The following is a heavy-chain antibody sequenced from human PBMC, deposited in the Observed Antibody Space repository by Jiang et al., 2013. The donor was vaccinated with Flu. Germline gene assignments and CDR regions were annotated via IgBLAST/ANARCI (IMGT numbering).Heavy chain of an antibody. V-gene: IGHV3-30-3*01. D-gene: IGHD3-22*01. CDR2: ISYDGSNK. CDR3: ARNGGTTMIVGPGGGYYYGMDV. J-gene: IGHJ6*02. CDR1: SSYA. Sequence: SSYAMHWVRQAPGKGLEWVAVISYDGSNKYYADSVKGRFTISRDNSKNTLYLQMNSLRAEDTAVYYCARNGGTTMIVGPGGGYYYGMDVWGQGTTVTVSS.